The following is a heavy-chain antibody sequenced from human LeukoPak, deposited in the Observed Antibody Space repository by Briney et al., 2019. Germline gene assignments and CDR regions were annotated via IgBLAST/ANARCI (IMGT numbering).Heavy chain of an antibody. CDR1: GFTFSNYA. CDR2: ISGSGGNT. CDR3: ARETYDFWSGYSGMDV. Sequence: GGSLRLSCAASGFTFSNYAMSWVRQAPGRGLEWVSVISGSGGNTHYADSVKGRFTISRDNSKNTLYLQMNSLRAEDTAVYYCARETYDFWSGYSGMDVWGQGTTVTVSS. J-gene: IGHJ6*02. D-gene: IGHD3-3*01. V-gene: IGHV3-23*01.